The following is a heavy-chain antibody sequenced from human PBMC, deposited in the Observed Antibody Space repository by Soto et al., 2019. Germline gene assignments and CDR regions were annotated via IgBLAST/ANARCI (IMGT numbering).Heavy chain of an antibody. CDR3: ARRRYWGVDCYNKFYYGMDV. D-gene: IGHD2-21*02. J-gene: IGHJ6*01. Sequence: QVQLVQSGAEVRKPGSSVEVSCMASGSTFSSYTVNWVRQAPGQGLEWIGRIIPVLGVTHYARRFQGRVTITADRSRKTAYMELNSLTSEDTAVYYCARRRYWGVDCYNKFYYGMDVWGQGTTVTVAS. V-gene: IGHV1-69*02. CDR1: GSTFSSYT. CDR2: IIPVLGVT.